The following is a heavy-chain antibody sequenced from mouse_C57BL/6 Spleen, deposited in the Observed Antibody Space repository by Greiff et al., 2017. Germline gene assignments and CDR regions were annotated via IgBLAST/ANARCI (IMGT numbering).Heavy chain of an antibody. D-gene: IGHD1-1*01. Sequence: VHVKQSGPELVKPGASVKISCKASGYSFTGYYMHWVKQSHGNILDWIGYIYPYNGVSSYNQKFKGKATLTVDKSSSTAYMELRSLTSEDSAVYYCARSGYYGSSQNWYFDVWGTGTTVTVSS. J-gene: IGHJ1*03. CDR3: ARSGYYGSSQNWYFDV. CDR1: GYSFTGYY. V-gene: IGHV1-31*01. CDR2: IYPYNGVS.